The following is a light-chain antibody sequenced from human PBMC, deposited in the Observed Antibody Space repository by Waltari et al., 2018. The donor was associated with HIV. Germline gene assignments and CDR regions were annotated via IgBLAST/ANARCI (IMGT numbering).Light chain of an antibody. CDR1: QSISTY. Sequence: EIVLTQSPATLSLSPGERATLSCRASQSISTYLAWYQQKPGQAPRLLIDVASSRATGIPARFSGSGSGTDFTLTISSLEPGDFGVFYCQQRSSWPITFGQGTRLEIK. CDR3: QQRSSWPIT. CDR2: VAS. J-gene: IGKJ5*01. V-gene: IGKV3-11*01.